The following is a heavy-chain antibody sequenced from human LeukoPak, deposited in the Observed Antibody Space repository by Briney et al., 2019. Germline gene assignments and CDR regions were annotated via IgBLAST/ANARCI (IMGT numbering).Heavy chain of an antibody. D-gene: IGHD1-26*01. V-gene: IGHV3-21*01. CDR2: ISSSSRDI. J-gene: IGHJ4*02. CDR3: VREAAATLFDY. CDR1: GFTFSNYG. Sequence: PGGSLRLSCAASGFTFSNYGMSWVRQAPGKGLEWVAAISSSSRDIFYADSVKGRFTISRDNTQNSLSLQMNSLRAEDTAVYYCVREAAATLFDYWGQGTLVTVSS.